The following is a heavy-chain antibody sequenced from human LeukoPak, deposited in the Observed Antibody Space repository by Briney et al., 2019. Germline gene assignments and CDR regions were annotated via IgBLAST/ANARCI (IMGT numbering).Heavy chain of an antibody. Sequence: GASVKVSCKASGYTFTSYYIFWVRQAPGQGLEWMGIINPSGGSTSYAQKFQGRVTMTRDMSTSTVYMELSSLRSEDTAVYYCARDITPYYYDSSGPSAGDDDAFDIWGQGTMVTVSS. CDR1: GYTFTSYY. V-gene: IGHV1-46*01. J-gene: IGHJ3*02. CDR2: INPSGGST. D-gene: IGHD3-22*01. CDR3: ARDITPYYYDSSGPSAGDDDAFDI.